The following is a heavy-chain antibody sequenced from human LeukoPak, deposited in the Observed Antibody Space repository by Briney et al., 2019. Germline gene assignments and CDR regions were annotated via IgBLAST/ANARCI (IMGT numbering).Heavy chain of an antibody. CDR2: ISAYNGNT. CDR3: ARVAMVRGVHDY. CDR1: GSTFTSYG. J-gene: IGHJ4*02. Sequence: ASVKVSCKASGSTFTSYGISWVRQAPGQGLEWMGWISAYNGNTNNAQKLQGKVTMTTDTSTSTAYMELRSLRSDDTAVYFCARVAMVRGVHDYWGQGTLVTVSS. D-gene: IGHD3-10*01. V-gene: IGHV1-18*01.